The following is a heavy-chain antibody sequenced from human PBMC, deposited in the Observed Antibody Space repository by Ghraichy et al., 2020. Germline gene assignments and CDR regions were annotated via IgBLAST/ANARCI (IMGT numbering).Heavy chain of an antibody. D-gene: IGHD2-8*01. Sequence: SCAASGLTFSSSAMSWVRQAPGKGLEWVASISDSGGSTFYADSVKGRFTLSRDNSKNTLYVQMNSLRAEDTAVYHCARHLVHCTSGNCYFDNWGQGTLVTVSS. CDR3: ARHLVHCTSGNCYFDN. CDR2: ISDSGGST. J-gene: IGHJ4*02. V-gene: IGHV3-23*01. CDR1: GLTFSSSA.